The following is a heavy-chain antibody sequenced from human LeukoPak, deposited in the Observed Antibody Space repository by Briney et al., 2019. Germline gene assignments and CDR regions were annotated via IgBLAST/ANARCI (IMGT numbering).Heavy chain of an antibody. CDR3: AAEGVVAPFDY. J-gene: IGHJ4*02. V-gene: IGHV1-69*04. Sequence: SVKVSCKASGGSFNTYVITWVRQAPGQGLEWMGRIIPILDVANFAQKFQERVTITRDMSTSTAYMELSSLRSEDTAVYYCAAEGVVAPFDYWGQGTLVTVSS. CDR1: GGSFNTYV. D-gene: IGHD2-21*01. CDR2: IIPILDVA.